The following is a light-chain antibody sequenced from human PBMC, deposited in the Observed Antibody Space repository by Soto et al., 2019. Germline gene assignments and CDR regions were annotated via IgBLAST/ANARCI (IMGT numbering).Light chain of an antibody. CDR2: DDR. V-gene: IGLV3-21*02. J-gene: IGLJ2*01. CDR1: NIGSKR. CDR3: QVWNCADDHVL. Sequence: SYELTQPPSVSVAPGQTATITCGGNNIGSKRVHWYQQQPGQAPVVVVYDDRGRPSGIPERFSGSNSGHTATLTISRVEAGDEADYYCQVWNCADDHVLFGGGTKLTVL.